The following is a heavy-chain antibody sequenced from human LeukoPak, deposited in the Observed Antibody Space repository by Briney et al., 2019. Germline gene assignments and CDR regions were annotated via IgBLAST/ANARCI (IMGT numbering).Heavy chain of an antibody. Sequence: GGSLRLSCAASGFTFSNYVMNWVSQAPGKGLEWVAVISYDGSNKYYADSVKGRFTISRDNSKNTLYLQMNSLRAEDTAIYYCASRHYDFGYYWGQGTLVTVSS. CDR3: ASRHYDFGYY. D-gene: IGHD4-17*01. CDR2: ISYDGSNK. CDR1: GFTFSNYV. J-gene: IGHJ4*02. V-gene: IGHV3-30*03.